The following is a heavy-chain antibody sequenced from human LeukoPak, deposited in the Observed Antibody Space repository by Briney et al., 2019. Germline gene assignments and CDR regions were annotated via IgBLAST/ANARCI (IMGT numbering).Heavy chain of an antibody. CDR3: ARNQRDYLFDY. CDR2: IYYSGNT. D-gene: IGHD4-17*01. V-gene: IGHV4-39*01. J-gene: IGHJ4*02. CDR1: GGSVSTSSYY. Sequence: SETLSLTCTVSGGSVSTSSYYWGWIRXXXXRGLEWIGSIYYSGNTYYNPSLKSRVTISVDTSKNQFSLKLSSVTAADTAVYYCARNQRDYLFDYWGQGTLVTVSS.